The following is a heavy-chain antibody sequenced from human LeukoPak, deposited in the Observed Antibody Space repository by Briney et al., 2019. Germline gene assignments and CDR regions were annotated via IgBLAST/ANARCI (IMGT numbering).Heavy chain of an antibody. CDR1: GFTFSSYA. CDR3: AKDLGSGYDSTFPLDY. D-gene: IGHD5-12*01. CDR2: ISGSGGGT. Sequence: GGSLRLSCAASGFTFSSYAMSWVRQAPGKGLDWVSAISGSGGGTYYADSVTGRFTISRDNSKNTLYLQMNSLRAEDTAVYYCAKDLGSGYDSTFPLDYWGQGTLVTVSS. V-gene: IGHV3-23*01. J-gene: IGHJ4*02.